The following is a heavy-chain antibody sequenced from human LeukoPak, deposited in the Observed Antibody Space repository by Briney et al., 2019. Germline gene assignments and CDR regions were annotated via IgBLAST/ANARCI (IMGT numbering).Heavy chain of an antibody. CDR1: GFTFSSYA. V-gene: IGHV3-23*01. CDR3: ARPMWGPKIGISGGYDSNYFEY. Sequence: PGGSLRLSCAASGFTFSSYAMSWVRQAPGKGLEWVSAISGSGGSTYYADSVKGRFTISRDNSKNTLYLQMNSLIAEDTAIYYCARPMWGPKIGISGGYDSNYFEYWGQGTQVTVSS. J-gene: IGHJ4*02. CDR2: ISGSGGST. D-gene: IGHD5-12*01.